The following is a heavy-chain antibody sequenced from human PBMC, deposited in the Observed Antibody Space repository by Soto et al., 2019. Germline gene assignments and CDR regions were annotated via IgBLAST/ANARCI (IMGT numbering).Heavy chain of an antibody. J-gene: IGHJ4*02. V-gene: IGHV3-64*01. CDR2: ISSNGGST. D-gene: IGHD2-21*02. CDR3: ARAPLYCGGDCYNDY. Sequence: AGGALRLSFGGSGFTFSRYAIHLGRQGPGKGLEYVSAISSNGGSTYYANSVKGRFTISRDNSKNTLYLQMGSLRAEDMAVYYCARAPLYCGGDCYNDYWGQGTLVTVSS. CDR1: GFTFSRYA.